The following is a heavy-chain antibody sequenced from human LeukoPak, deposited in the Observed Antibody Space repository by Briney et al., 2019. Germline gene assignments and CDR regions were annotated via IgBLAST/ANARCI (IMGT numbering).Heavy chain of an antibody. CDR1: GGTFSSYA. CDR3: ARDPHYYDSSGYRRRAFDI. V-gene: IGHV1-46*01. CDR2: INPSGGST. J-gene: IGHJ3*02. D-gene: IGHD3-22*01. Sequence: ASVKVSCKASGGTFSSYAISWVRQAPRQGLEWMGIINPSGGSTSYAQKFQGRVTMTRDTSTSTVYMELSSLRSEDTAVYYCARDPHYYDSSGYRRRAFDIWGQGTMVTVSS.